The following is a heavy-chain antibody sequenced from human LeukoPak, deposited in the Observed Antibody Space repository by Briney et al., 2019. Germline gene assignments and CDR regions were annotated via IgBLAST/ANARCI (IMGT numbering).Heavy chain of an antibody. V-gene: IGHV1-2*02. CDR1: GYTFTGYY. Sequence: ASVKVSCKASGYTFTGYYMHWVRPAPGQGLEWMGWINPNSGGTNYAQKFQGRVTMTRDTYIRTAYMELSRLRADDTAVYYCARIQLWRTMLREIDYWGQGTLVTVSS. D-gene: IGHD5-18*01. J-gene: IGHJ4*02. CDR3: ARIQLWRTMLREIDY. CDR2: INPNSGGT.